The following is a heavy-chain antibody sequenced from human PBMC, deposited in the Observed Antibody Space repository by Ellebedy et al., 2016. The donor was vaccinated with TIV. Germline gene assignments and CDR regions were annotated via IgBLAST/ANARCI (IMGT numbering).Heavy chain of an antibody. D-gene: IGHD3-22*01. CDR1: GFTFSSFA. Sequence: GGSLRLSCAASGFTFSSFAMHWVRQAPGKGLEWLSVISSDGSNTYHADSVKGRFTITRDNSKNTLYLQMNRLRTEDTAAYFCAKGSSSGFTYDRVGFEYWGQGALVTVSS. J-gene: IGHJ4*02. V-gene: IGHV3-23*01. CDR3: AKGSSSGFTYDRVGFEY. CDR2: ISSDGSNT.